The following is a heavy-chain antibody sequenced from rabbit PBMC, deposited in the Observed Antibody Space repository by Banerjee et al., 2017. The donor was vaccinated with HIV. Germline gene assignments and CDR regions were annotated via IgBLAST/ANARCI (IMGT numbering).Heavy chain of an antibody. D-gene: IGHD1-1*01. Sequence: QEQLVETGGGLVQPGGSLTLSCKASGFDFSSYGVSWVRQAPGKGLEWIGYIDPVFGSTGYASWVNGRFTISSHNAQNTLYLQLNSLTAADTATYFCVRFASLNDLWGPGTLVTVS. CDR1: GFDFSSYG. CDR2: IDPVFGST. V-gene: IGHV1S47*01. CDR3: VRFASLNDL. J-gene: IGHJ4*01.